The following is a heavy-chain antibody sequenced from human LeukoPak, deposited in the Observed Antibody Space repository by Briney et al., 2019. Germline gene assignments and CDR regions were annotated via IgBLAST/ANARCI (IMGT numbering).Heavy chain of an antibody. Sequence: SGTLSLTCAVSGGSISSSNWWSWVRQPPGKGLEWIGEIYHSGSTNYDPSLKSRVTISVDKSKNQFSLKLSSVTAADTAVYYCARSTVTSRWFDPWGQGTLVTVYS. D-gene: IGHD4-17*01. CDR3: ARSTVTSRWFDP. CDR1: GGSISSSNW. J-gene: IGHJ5*02. CDR2: IYHSGST. V-gene: IGHV4-4*02.